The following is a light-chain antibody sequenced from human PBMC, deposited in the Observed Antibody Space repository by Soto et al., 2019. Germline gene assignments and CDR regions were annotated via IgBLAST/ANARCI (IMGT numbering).Light chain of an antibody. Sequence: EIVLTQSPGTLSLSPGERATLSCRASQSVTSTSLAWYQQKPGQAPRLLMYGASSRATGTPDRISGSGSGTHFTLTISSLEPEDSAVYYCQQRNNWPWTFGQGTKVDIK. CDR2: GAS. V-gene: IGKV3D-20*02. J-gene: IGKJ1*01. CDR3: QQRNNWPWT. CDR1: QSVTSTS.